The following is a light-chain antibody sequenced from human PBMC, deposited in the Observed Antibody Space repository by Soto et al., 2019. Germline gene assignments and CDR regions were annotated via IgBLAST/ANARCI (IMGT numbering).Light chain of an antibody. Sequence: NQMSDCPAKLASSVCGRVTITYRTSQSISIWLSWYQQKPGKAPKILIYKASSLESGVPSRFSGSGSGTEYTLTISSRQPYEFAPYYCQQYSTDTARTFGQGTKVDIK. CDR3: QQYSTDTART. CDR2: KAS. V-gene: IGKV1-5*03. J-gene: IGKJ1*01. CDR1: QSISIW.